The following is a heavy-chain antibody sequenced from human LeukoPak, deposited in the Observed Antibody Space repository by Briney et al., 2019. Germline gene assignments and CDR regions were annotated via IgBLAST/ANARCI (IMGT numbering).Heavy chain of an antibody. CDR1: GFTFSSYG. V-gene: IGHV3-30*02. Sequence: GGSLRLSCAASGFTFSSYGMHWVRQAPGKGLEWVAFIRYDGSNKYYADSVKGRFTISRDNSKNTLYLQMDSQRAEDTAVYYCAKERVGYYYSSGEDYWCQGTLVTVSS. D-gene: IGHD3-22*01. J-gene: IGHJ4*02. CDR3: AKERVGYYYSSGEDY. CDR2: IRYDGSNK.